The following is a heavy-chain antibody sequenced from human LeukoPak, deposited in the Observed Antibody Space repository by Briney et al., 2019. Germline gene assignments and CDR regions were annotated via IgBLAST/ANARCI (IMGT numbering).Heavy chain of an antibody. J-gene: IGHJ5*02. Sequence: KPSETLSLTCTVSGGSISSYQWSWIRQPPGKGLEWIGYMYYSGSTEYNPSLKSRVTISGATSKNQFSLKLISVTAADAAVYYCAGHDYYGSGSYRWGQGTLVTVSS. V-gene: IGHV4-59*08. CDR3: AGHDYYGSGSYR. CDR1: GGSISSYQ. CDR2: MYYSGST. D-gene: IGHD3-10*01.